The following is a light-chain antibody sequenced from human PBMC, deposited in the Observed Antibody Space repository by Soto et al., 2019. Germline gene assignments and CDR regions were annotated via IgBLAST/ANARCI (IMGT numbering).Light chain of an antibody. Sequence: EIVLTPSPGTLSLSPGERATLSRRASQSVTSSYLAWYQQKPGQAPRLLIYAASSRATGIPDRFSGSGSGTDFTLTLRRLEPEDFAVYYCQQYGYSATFGGGNKVDIK. CDR3: QQYGYSAT. CDR2: AAS. CDR1: QSVTSSY. V-gene: IGKV3-20*01. J-gene: IGKJ4*01.